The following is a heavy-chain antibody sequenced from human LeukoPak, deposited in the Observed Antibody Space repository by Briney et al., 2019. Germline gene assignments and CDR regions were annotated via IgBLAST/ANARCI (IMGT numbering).Heavy chain of an antibody. CDR1: GFMFSSYS. V-gene: IGHV3-21*01. CDR2: ISYTSTYI. Sequence: GESLKISCAASGFMFSSYSMNWVRQAPGKGLEWVASISYTSTYIFYADSLKGRFTISRDNTENSLYLQMNSLRAEDTAVYYCARYGADCFDYWGQGALVTVSS. J-gene: IGHJ4*02. D-gene: IGHD4/OR15-4a*01. CDR3: ARYGADCFDY.